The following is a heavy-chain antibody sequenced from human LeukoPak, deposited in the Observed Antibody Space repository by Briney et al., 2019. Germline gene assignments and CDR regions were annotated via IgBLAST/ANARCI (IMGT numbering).Heavy chain of an antibody. D-gene: IGHD1-14*01. J-gene: IGHJ5*02. CDR2: IDGSGSFT. Sequence: PGGSLRLSCAASGLTFSSDAMTWVRQAPGKGLEWVSSIDGSGSFTYYADSVKGRFTISRDNSKNTLYLQMNRLRAEDTAIYYCAKKPAGFHPWGQGTLVTVSS. V-gene: IGHV3-23*01. CDR1: GLTFSSDA. CDR3: AKKPAGFHP.